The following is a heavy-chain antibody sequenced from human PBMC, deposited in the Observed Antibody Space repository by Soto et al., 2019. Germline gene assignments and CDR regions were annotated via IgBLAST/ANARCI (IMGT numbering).Heavy chain of an antibody. CDR3: ARDPLDDYGDLSHAFDI. J-gene: IGHJ3*02. V-gene: IGHV4-30-4*01. Sequence: QVQLQESGPGLVKPSQTLSLTCTVSGGSMSRGDYYWSWIRQPPGKGLEWIGFIYHTGSTYYSRSLKWRVALSVDTSKNPFSLTLGSVTAADTAVYYCARDPLDDYGDLSHAFDIWGQGTMVTVSS. CDR2: IYHTGST. D-gene: IGHD4-17*01. CDR1: GGSMSRGDYY.